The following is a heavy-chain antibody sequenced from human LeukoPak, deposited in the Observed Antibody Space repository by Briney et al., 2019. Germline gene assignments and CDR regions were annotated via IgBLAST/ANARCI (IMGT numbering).Heavy chain of an antibody. V-gene: IGHV4-59*01. CDR3: ARANSGYDKNVDY. CDR1: GGSISSYY. J-gene: IGHJ4*02. CDR2: IYYSGST. Sequence: PSETLSLTCTVSGGSISSYYWSWIRQPPGKGLEWIGYIYYSGSTNYNPSLKSRVTISVDTSKNQFSLKLSSVTAADTAVYYCARANSGYDKNVDYWGQGTLVTVSS. D-gene: IGHD5-12*01.